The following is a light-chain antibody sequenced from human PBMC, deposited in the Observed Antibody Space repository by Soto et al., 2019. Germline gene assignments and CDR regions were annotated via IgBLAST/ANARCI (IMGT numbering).Light chain of an antibody. CDR3: SSYTSSSSLAI. J-gene: IGLJ2*01. Sequence: QSVLTQPASVSGSPGQSITISCSGTSSDVGFYNHVSWYQQHPGEAPKLLIYEVTIRPSRVSNRFSGSQSGNTASLTVSGLQAEDEGDYYCSSYTSSSSLAIFGGGTKLTVL. CDR1: SSDVGFYNH. V-gene: IGLV2-14*01. CDR2: EVT.